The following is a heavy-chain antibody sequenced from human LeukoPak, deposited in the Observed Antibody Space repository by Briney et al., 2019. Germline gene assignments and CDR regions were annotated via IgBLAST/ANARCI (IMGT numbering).Heavy chain of an antibody. V-gene: IGHV4-30-2*01. D-gene: IGHD3-3*01. Sequence: TLSLTCTVSGGSISSGGYYWSWIRQPPGKGLEWIGYIYHSGSTYYNPSLKSRVTISVDRSKNQFSLKLSSVTAADTAVYYCATAPIFGVVFDYWGQGTLVTVSS. CDR3: ATAPIFGVVFDY. CDR1: GGSISSGGYY. J-gene: IGHJ4*02. CDR2: IYHSGST.